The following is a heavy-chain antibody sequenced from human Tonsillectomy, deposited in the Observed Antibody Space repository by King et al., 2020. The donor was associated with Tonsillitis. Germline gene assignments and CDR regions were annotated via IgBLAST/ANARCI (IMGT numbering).Heavy chain of an antibody. Sequence: QLVQSGAEVKKPGASVKVSCKASGYIFTSYGISWVRQAPGQGLEWMGWISVYNGYTNYAQNLQGRLTMTTDTSTSTAYMELRRLRSDDTAVYYDARDHDTYYYDSSGSPWDYWGQGTLVTVS. CDR2: ISVYNGYT. D-gene: IGHD3-22*01. CDR3: ARDHDTYYYDSSGSPWDY. J-gene: IGHJ4*02. V-gene: IGHV1-18*04. CDR1: GYIFTSYG.